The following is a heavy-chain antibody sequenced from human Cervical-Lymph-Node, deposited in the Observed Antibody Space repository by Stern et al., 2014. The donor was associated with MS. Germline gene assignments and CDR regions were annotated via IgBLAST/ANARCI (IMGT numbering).Heavy chain of an antibody. CDR2: ITSATSST. D-gene: IGHD6-19*01. Sequence: VQLVESGGGLVKPGGSLRLSCAASGFTFSDYYMTWIRQAPGKGLEWVSYITSATSSTNYADSVKGRFPISRDNAKNSLFLQMNSLRAEDTAVYYCVRMAGTVYFYGLDVWGHGTTVTVSS. CDR1: GFTFSDYY. CDR3: VRMAGTVYFYGLDV. J-gene: IGHJ6*02. V-gene: IGHV3-11*06.